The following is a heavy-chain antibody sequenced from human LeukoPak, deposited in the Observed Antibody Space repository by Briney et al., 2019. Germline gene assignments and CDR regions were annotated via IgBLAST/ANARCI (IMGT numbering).Heavy chain of an antibody. CDR2: IRNSGNTI. CDR3: AKSHGYSYGFDY. D-gene: IGHD5-18*01. V-gene: IGHV3-48*01. Sequence: GGSLRLSCAASGFTFGSHGMNWVRQAPGKGLEWVSYIRNSGNTIYYADSVKGRFTISRDNSKNTLYLQMNSLRAEDTAVYYCAKSHGYSYGFDYWGQGTLVTVSS. CDR1: GFTFGSHG. J-gene: IGHJ4*02.